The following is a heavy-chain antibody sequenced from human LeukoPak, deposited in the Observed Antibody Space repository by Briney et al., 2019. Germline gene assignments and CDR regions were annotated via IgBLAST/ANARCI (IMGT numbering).Heavy chain of an antibody. CDR3: ARDKWWGASDH. V-gene: IGHV3-74*01. CDR1: GFSFSAHW. D-gene: IGHD2-15*01. Sequence: GGSLRLSCAASGFSFSAHWMHWVRQAPGKGLEWVAQINGDATPTNYAGSVKGRFTISRDKTKNTVYLQMTTLTADDTAVYYCARDKWWGASDHWGQGSLVTVSS. J-gene: IGHJ4*02. CDR2: INGDATPT.